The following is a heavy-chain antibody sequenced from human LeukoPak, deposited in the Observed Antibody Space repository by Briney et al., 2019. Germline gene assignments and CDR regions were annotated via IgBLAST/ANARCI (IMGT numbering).Heavy chain of an antibody. CDR1: GFTFSNYT. CDR2: VSYGGSIK. CDR3: VATSGSSTN. D-gene: IGHD2-2*01. V-gene: IGHV3-30-3*01. J-gene: IGHJ4*02. Sequence: GGSLRLSCVASGFTFSNYTMHWVRQAPGKGLEWVAVVSYGGSIKYYADSVKNRLTISRDNSENTLYLQMNSLRAEDTAVYYCVATSGSSTNWGQGTLVTVSS.